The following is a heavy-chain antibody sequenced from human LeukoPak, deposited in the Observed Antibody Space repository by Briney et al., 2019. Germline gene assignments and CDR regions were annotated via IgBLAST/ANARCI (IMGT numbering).Heavy chain of an antibody. V-gene: IGHV3-30-3*01. CDR3: ARDIVTTFYDAFDM. Sequence: GGSLRLSCAASGFTFSSYAMHWVRQAPGKGLEWVALTSYAGSNKYYADSVKGRFTISRDNSKNTLYLQMNSLRAEDTAVYYCARDIVTTFYDAFDMWGQGTMVTVSS. CDR2: TSYAGSNK. CDR1: GFTFSSYA. D-gene: IGHD3-16*01. J-gene: IGHJ3*02.